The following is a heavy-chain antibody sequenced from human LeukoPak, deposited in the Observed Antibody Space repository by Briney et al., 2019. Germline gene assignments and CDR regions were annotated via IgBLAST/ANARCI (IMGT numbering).Heavy chain of an antibody. CDR3: ARDYEEVESHDYGDYYYYYMDV. Sequence: PSETLSLTCTVSGGSISSYYWSWIRQPAGKGLEWIGRIYTSGSTNYNPSLKSRVTMSVDTSKNQFFLKLSSVTAADTAVYYCARDYEEVESHDYGDYYYYYMDVWGKGTTVTISS. CDR2: IYTSGST. V-gene: IGHV4-4*07. J-gene: IGHJ6*03. D-gene: IGHD4-17*01. CDR1: GGSISSYY.